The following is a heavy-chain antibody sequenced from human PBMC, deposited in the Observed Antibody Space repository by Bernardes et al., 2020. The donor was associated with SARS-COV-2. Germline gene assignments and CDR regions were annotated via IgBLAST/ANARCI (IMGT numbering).Heavy chain of an antibody. CDR2: IYSGGST. CDR1: GFTVSSHY. CDR3: ARDRVVGSSGPPRGGYFQH. V-gene: IGHV3-53*01. Sequence: GSLRLSCAASGFTVSSHYMSWVRQAPGKGLEWVSVIYSGGSTYYADSVKGRFTISRDNSKNTLYLQMNSLRAEDTAVYYCARDRVVGSSGPPRGGYFQHWGQGTLVTVSS. D-gene: IGHD3-22*01. J-gene: IGHJ1*01.